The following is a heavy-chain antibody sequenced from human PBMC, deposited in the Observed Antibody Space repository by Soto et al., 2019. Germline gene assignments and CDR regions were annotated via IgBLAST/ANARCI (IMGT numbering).Heavy chain of an antibody. CDR1: GGTFSSYA. V-gene: IGHV1-69*13. CDR3: ARGRDDFWSGYSG. CDR2: IIPIFGTA. Sequence: SVKVSCKASGGTFSSYAISGVRQAPGQGLEWKGGIIPIFGTANYAQKFQGRVTITADESTSTAYMELSSLRSEDTAVYYCARGRDDFWSGYSGWGPGTLVTVSS. D-gene: IGHD3-3*01. J-gene: IGHJ4*01.